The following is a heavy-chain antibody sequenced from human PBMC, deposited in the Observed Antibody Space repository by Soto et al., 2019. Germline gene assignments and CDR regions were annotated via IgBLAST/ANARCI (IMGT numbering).Heavy chain of an antibody. CDR1: GGSFSGYY. CDR2: INHSGST. D-gene: IGHD6-25*01. V-gene: IGHV4-34*01. J-gene: IGHJ4*02. Sequence: SETLSLTCAVYGGSFSGYYWSWIRQPPGKGLEWIGEINHSGSTNYNPSLKSRVTISVDTSKNQFSLKLSSVTAADTAVYYCARGKRSNYWGQGTLVT. CDR3: ARGKRSNY.